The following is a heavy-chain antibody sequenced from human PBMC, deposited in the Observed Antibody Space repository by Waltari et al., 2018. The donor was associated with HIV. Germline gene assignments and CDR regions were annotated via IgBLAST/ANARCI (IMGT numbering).Heavy chain of an antibody. CDR2: ISGSGGST. V-gene: IGHV3-23*01. Sequence: EWVSTISGSGGSTYYADSAKGRFTVSRDNSKNTVFLQMNSLRAEDTALYYCATDPGYYDSVRKRTSYFDSWGQGTLVTVSS. D-gene: IGHD3-10*01. CDR3: ATDPGYYDSVRKRTSYFDS. J-gene: IGHJ4*02.